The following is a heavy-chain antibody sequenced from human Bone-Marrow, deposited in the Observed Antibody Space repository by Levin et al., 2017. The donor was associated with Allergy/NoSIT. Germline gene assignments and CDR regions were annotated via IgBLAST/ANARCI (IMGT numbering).Heavy chain of an antibody. J-gene: IGHJ6*03. CDR3: SRPYYGDYESYYYMDV. D-gene: IGHD4-17*01. CDR1: GFTFSGSA. Sequence: LSLTCAASGFTFSGSAIHWIRQASGKGLEWVGRIRSKGNSYATAYAASVRGRFTISRDDSKNMAYLQMNSLKTEDTAVYYCSRPYYGDYESYYYMDVWGKGTTVTVSS. CDR2: IRSKGNSYAT. V-gene: IGHV3-73*01.